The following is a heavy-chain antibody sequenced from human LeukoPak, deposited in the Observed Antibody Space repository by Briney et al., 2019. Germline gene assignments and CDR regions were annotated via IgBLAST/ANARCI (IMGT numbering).Heavy chain of an antibody. CDR3: ARDRTGIAVAGKDY. V-gene: IGHV1-2*02. J-gene: IGHJ4*02. D-gene: IGHD6-19*01. CDR2: INPNSGGT. Sequence: GASVKVSCKASGYTFTGYYMHWVRQAPGQGLEWMGWINPNSGGTNYAQKLQGRVTMTTDTSTSTAYMELRSLRSDDTAVYYCARDRTGIAVAGKDYWGQGTLVTVSS. CDR1: GYTFTGYY.